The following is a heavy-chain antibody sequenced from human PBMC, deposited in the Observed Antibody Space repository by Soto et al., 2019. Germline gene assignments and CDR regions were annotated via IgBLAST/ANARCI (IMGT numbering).Heavy chain of an antibody. Sequence: QLQLRESGPGLVKPSETLSLTCTVSGGSISGGVGGLYYWSWIRQPPGKGLEWIGYIYDSGSTYYNPTIKSRGTISVDTSKNQFTLSLSSVTAAATAVYYCAREVIPLTTDWYFDLWGRGTLVTVST. CDR2: IYDSGST. V-gene: IGHV4-30-4*01. CDR3: AREVIPLTTDWYFDL. J-gene: IGHJ2*01. CDR1: GGSISGGVGGLYY. D-gene: IGHD4-17*01.